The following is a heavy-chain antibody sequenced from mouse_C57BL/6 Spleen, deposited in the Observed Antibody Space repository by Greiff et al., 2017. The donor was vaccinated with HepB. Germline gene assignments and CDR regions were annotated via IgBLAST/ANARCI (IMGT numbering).Heavy chain of an antibody. CDR1: GYAFSSSW. J-gene: IGHJ2*01. CDR3: ARQGATDYFDY. CDR2: IYPGDGDT. Sequence: VKLLESGPELVKPGASVKISCKASGYAFSSSWMNWVKQRPGKGLEWIGRIYPGDGDTNYNGKFKGKATLTADKSSSTAYMQLSSLTSEDSAVYFCARQGATDYFDYWGQGTTLTVSS. V-gene: IGHV1-82*01.